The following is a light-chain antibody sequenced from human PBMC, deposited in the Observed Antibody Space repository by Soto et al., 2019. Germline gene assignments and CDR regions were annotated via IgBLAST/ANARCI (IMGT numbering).Light chain of an antibody. J-gene: IGKJ4*01. CDR3: QEYNGNSGLT. V-gene: IGKV1-5*03. CDR1: QNIRSG. Sequence: DIQMTQSPSTLSASVGDRVTITCRASQNIRSGLAWYQQKPGKAPELLIYSASGLESGVPSRFSGSGFGTEFTLTISSLQPDDFAAYYCQEYNGNSGLTFGGGPKVEIK. CDR2: SAS.